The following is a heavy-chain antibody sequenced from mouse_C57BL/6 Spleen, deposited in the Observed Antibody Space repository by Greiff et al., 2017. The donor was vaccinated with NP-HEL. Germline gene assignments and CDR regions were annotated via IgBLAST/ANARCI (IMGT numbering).Heavy chain of an antibody. D-gene: IGHD2-4*01. CDR1: GYTFTSYW. Sequence: QVQLQQPGAELVKPGASVKLSCKASGYTFTSYWMHWVKQRPGQGLEWIGMIHPNSGSTNYNEKFKSKATLTVDKSSSTAYMQLSSLTSEDSVVYYCARKGYDYDASSYFDYWGQGTTLTVSS. V-gene: IGHV1-64*01. J-gene: IGHJ2*01. CDR2: IHPNSGST. CDR3: ARKGYDYDASSYFDY.